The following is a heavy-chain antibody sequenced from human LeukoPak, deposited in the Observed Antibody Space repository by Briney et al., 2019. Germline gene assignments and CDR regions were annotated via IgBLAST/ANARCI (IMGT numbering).Heavy chain of an antibody. J-gene: IGHJ3*02. V-gene: IGHV4-59*01. CDR2: IYYSGST. CDR1: GGSISSYY. Sequence: KASEILSLTCTVSGGSISSYYWSWIRQPPGKGLEWIGYIYYSGSTNYNPSLKSRVTISVDTSKNQFSLKLSSVTAADTAVYYCARAGYSGYGDAFDIWGQGTMVTVSS. D-gene: IGHD5-12*01. CDR3: ARAGYSGYGDAFDI.